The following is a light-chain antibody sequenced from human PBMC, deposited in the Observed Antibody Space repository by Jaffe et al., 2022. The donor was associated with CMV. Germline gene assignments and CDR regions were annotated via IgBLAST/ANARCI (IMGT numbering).Light chain of an antibody. Sequence: SSVLTQPPSVSVAPGKTASITCGGNNIGSKNVHWYQLKPGQAPVLVIFYDTDRPSGIPERFSGSNSGNTATLTISRVEAGDEADYYCQVWDPSPDHPYVFGTGTKVTVL. V-gene: IGLV3-21*04. CDR2: YDT. CDR1: NIGSKN. J-gene: IGLJ1*01. CDR3: QVWDPSPDHPYV.